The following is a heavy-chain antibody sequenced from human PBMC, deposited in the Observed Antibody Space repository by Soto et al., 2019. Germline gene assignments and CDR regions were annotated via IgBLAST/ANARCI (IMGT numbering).Heavy chain of an antibody. CDR3: ARDAQGVFLHY. Sequence: QVQLVQSGAEVKKPGASVKVSCKASGYTFTSYGISWVRQAPGQGHEWMGRISAYNGNTNYAQKLQGRVTMTRDTSTSTADMELRSLRSDDTAVYYWARDAQGVFLHYWGQGTLVTVSS. V-gene: IGHV1-18*01. D-gene: IGHD3-16*01. J-gene: IGHJ4*02. CDR2: ISAYNGNT. CDR1: GYTFTSYG.